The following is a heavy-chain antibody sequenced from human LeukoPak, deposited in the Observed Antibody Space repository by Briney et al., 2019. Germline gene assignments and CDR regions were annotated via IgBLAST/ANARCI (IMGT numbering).Heavy chain of an antibody. CDR2: IYTSGST. V-gene: IGHV4-61*02. D-gene: IGHD2-15*01. CDR3: ARALYCSGGSCYPWNAFDI. CDR1: GGSISSGSYD. J-gene: IGHJ3*02. Sequence: SETLSLTCTVSGGSISSGSYDWRWIRQPAGKGLEWIGRIYTSGSTNYNPSLKSRVTISVDTSKNRFSLKLSSVTAADTAVYYCARALYCSGGSCYPWNAFDIWSQGTMVTVSS.